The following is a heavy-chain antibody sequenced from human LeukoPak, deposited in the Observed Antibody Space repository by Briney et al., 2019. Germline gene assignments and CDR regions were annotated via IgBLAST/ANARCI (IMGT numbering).Heavy chain of an antibody. CDR1: GYTFTSYY. J-gene: IGHJ5*02. CDR3: ARDLSRFLEWLSGWFDP. CDR2: INPSGGGT. Sequence: ASVKVSCKASGYTFTSYYMHWVRQAPGQGLEWMGIINPSGGGTSYAQKFQGRVTMTRDTSTSTVYMELSSLRSEDTAVYYCARDLSRFLEWLSGWFDPWGQGTLVTVSS. D-gene: IGHD3-3*01. V-gene: IGHV1-46*03.